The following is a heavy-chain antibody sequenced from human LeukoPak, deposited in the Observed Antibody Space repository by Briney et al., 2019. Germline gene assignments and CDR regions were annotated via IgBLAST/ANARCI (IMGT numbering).Heavy chain of an antibody. CDR2: IKQDGSEK. V-gene: IGHV3-7*01. D-gene: IGHD1-26*01. Sequence: GGSLRLSCAASGFIFSSYWMSWVRQAPGKGLERVANIKQDGSEKYYVDSVKGRFTISRDNAKNSLYLQMNSLRAEDTAVYYCARAGGEIVGATWDAFDIWGQGTMVTVSS. CDR3: ARAGGEIVGATWDAFDI. CDR1: GFIFSSYW. J-gene: IGHJ3*02.